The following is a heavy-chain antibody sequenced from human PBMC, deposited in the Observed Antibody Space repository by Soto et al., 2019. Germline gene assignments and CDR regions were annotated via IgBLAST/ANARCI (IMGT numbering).Heavy chain of an antibody. CDR1: GFTFSSYA. D-gene: IGHD2-21*02. Sequence: QVQLVESGGGVVQPGRSLRLSCAASGFTFSSYAMHWVRQAPGKGLEWVAVISYDGSNKYYADSVKGRFTISRDNSKNTLYLQMNSLRAEDTAVYYWARDRIVVVTASFDPWGQGTLVTVSS. CDR3: ARDRIVVVTASFDP. J-gene: IGHJ5*02. V-gene: IGHV3-30-3*01. CDR2: ISYDGSNK.